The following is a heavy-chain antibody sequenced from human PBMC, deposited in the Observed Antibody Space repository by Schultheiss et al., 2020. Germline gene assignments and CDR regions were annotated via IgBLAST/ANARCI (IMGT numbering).Heavy chain of an antibody. CDR3: ARDLVVPAAAYYYYYGMDV. CDR1: GFTFSSYS. V-gene: IGHV3-21*01. D-gene: IGHD2-2*01. CDR2: ISSSSSYI. J-gene: IGHJ6*02. Sequence: GESLKISCAASGFTFSSYSMNWVRQAPGKGLEWVSSISSSSSYIYYADSVKGRFTISRDNAKNSLYLQMNSLRAEDTAVYYCARDLVVPAAAYYYYYGMDVWGQGNTGTVSS.